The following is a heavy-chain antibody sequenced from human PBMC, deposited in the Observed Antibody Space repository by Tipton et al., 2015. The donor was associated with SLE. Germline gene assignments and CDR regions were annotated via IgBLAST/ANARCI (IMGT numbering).Heavy chain of an antibody. D-gene: IGHD2-15*01. CDR2: IYHSGFT. J-gene: IGHJ4*02. CDR1: GGSIRSYY. V-gene: IGHV4-59*08. Sequence: TLSLTCTVPGGSIRSYYWTWIRQPPGKGLEWIGNIYHSGFTNHNGSLKSRLTISVDTSKDQFSLNLSSVTAADTAVYYCARVGYCSGGSCYWAYWGQGTLVTLSS. CDR3: ARVGYCSGGSCYWAY.